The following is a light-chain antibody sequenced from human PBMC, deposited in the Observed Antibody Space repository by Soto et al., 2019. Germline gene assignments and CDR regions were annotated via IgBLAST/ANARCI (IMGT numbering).Light chain of an antibody. V-gene: IGKV3-11*01. Sequence: EIVLTQSTATLSLSPGERATLSCRASQSVSSYLAWYQQKPGQAPRLLIYDASNRATGIPARFSGSGSATDFTLTISILEPEDSAVYYCQQGSNWPPTFGQGTKLEIK. J-gene: IGKJ2*01. CDR3: QQGSNWPPT. CDR2: DAS. CDR1: QSVSSY.